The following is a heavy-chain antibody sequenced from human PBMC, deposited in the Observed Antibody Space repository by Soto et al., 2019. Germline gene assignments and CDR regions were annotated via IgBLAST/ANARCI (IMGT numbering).Heavy chain of an antibody. CDR2: IYYSGST. D-gene: IGHD5-12*01. V-gene: IGHV4-31*11. Sequence: PSETLSLTCAVSGGSISSGGYSWSWIRQHPGKGLEWIGYIYYSGSTYYNPSLKSRVTISVDTSKNQFSLKLSSVTAADTAVYYCARVLVWGIVATTPPYYFDYWGQGTLVTVSS. CDR3: ARVLVWGIVATTPPYYFDY. J-gene: IGHJ4*02. CDR1: GGSISSGGYS.